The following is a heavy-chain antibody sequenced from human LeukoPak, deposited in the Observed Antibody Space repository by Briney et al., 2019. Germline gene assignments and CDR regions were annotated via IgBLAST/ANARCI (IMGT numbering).Heavy chain of an antibody. CDR1: GFTFSSYS. J-gene: IGHJ4*02. CDR3: AKHDSIQLWSNCDY. V-gene: IGHV3-21*04. D-gene: IGHD5-18*01. Sequence: GGSLRLSCAASGFTFSSYSMNWVRQAPVKGLEWVSSISSSSSYTYYADSVKGRFTISRDNSKNTLYLQMNSLRAEDTAVYYCAKHDSIQLWSNCDYWGQGTLVTVSS. CDR2: ISSSSSYT.